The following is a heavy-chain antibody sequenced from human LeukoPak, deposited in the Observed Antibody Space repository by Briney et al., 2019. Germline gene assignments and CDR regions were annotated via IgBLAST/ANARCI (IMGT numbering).Heavy chain of an antibody. D-gene: IGHD2-2*01. CDR2: ISGSGDNT. Sequence: GGSLRLSCAASGFTFSSYAMSWVRQAPGKGLEWVSGISGSGDNTYYADSVKGRFTISRDNSKNTLYVQVNSLGTEDTAAYYCAKDRVVVVPAAFDYWGQGTLVTVSS. CDR3: AKDRVVVVPAAFDY. J-gene: IGHJ4*02. V-gene: IGHV3-23*01. CDR1: GFTFSSYA.